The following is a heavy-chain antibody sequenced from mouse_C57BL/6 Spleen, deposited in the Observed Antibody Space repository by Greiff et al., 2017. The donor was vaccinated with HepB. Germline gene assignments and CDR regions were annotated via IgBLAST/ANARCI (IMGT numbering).Heavy chain of an antibody. J-gene: IGHJ3*01. CDR3: ARYQAEGFAY. Sequence: QVQLKQSGAELARPGASVKLSCKASGYTFTSYGISWVKQRTGQGLEWIGEIYPRSGNTYYNEKFKGKATLTADKSSSTAYMELRSLTSEDSAVYFCARYQAEGFAYWGQGTLVTVSA. CDR1: GYTFTSYG. V-gene: IGHV1-81*01. CDR2: IYPRSGNT.